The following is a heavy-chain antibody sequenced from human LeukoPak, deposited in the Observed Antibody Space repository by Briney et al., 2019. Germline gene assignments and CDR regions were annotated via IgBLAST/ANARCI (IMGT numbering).Heavy chain of an antibody. J-gene: IGHJ3*02. CDR3: TTDRSWGYDAFVI. Sequence: GSLRLSRVPSLFSFSNALISSVRQAPRKGLEWVGRIKSKDDGRTKYYPAPVKGRFTIAKDDSKNTLYLQMNSLKTEDTAVYCCTTDRSWGYDAFVIWGQGTMVTVSS. D-gene: IGHD7-27*01. V-gene: IGHV3-15*01. CDR2: IKSKDDGRTK. CDR1: LFSFSNAL.